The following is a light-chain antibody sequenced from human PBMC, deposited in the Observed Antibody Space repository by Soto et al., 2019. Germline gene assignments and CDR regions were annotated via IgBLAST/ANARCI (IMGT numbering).Light chain of an antibody. Sequence: EVVLTQSPVTLSLSPGERATLSCRASQSFRGLLAWYQHKPGQAPRLLIYDAYNRATGIPPRFSGSGSGTYFTLTISRLEPEDSAVYYCQQRHMWPITFGQGTRLEIK. J-gene: IGKJ5*01. CDR2: DAY. CDR1: QSFRGL. CDR3: QQRHMWPIT. V-gene: IGKV3-11*01.